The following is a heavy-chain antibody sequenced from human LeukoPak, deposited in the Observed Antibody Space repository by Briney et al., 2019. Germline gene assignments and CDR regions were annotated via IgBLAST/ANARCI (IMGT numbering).Heavy chain of an antibody. V-gene: IGHV3-11*05. CDR3: ARDNFDY. Sequence: GGSLRLSCAASGFTFSDSYMSWIRQAPGKGLEWVSYITGSSSYTKYADSVKGRFTVSRDNAKNSLYLQMNSLRAEDTAVYYCARDNFDYWGQGTLVTVSS. CDR1: GFTFSDSY. CDR2: ITGSSSYT. J-gene: IGHJ4*02.